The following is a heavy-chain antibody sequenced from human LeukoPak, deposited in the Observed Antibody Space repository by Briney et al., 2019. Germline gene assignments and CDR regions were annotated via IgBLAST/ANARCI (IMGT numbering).Heavy chain of an antibody. CDR3: ARLGGYSSGWYVQY. CDR2: IYPCNSDT. Sequence: GEPLEISCQGFGYSFSTYWIAWVRQMPGKGLEWMGVIYPCNSDTRYSPSFQGHVTISADKSITTAYLQWSSLKASDTAKYYCARLGGYSSGWYVQYWGQGTLVTASS. CDR1: GYSFSTYW. V-gene: IGHV5-51*01. D-gene: IGHD6-19*01. J-gene: IGHJ4*02.